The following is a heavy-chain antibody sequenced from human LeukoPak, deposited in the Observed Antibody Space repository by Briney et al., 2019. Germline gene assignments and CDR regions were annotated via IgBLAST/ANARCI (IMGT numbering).Heavy chain of an antibody. Sequence: QSGGSLGLSCAASGFTFSSYEMNWVRQAPGKGLEWISYISSRGVTIYYADSVKGRFTISRDNAKNSLYLQMNSLRAEDTALYYCARDPYSGSYYGGSWFDPWGQGTLVTVSS. CDR2: ISSRGVTI. J-gene: IGHJ5*02. CDR1: GFTFSSYE. V-gene: IGHV3-48*03. D-gene: IGHD1-26*01. CDR3: ARDPYSGSYYGGSWFDP.